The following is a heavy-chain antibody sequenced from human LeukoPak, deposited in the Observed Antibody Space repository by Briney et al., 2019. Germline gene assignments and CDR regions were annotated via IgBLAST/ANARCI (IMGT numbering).Heavy chain of an antibody. Sequence: ASVKVSCKVSGYTLTELSMHWVRQAPGKGLEWMGGFDPEDGETIYAQKFQGRVTMTEDTSTDTAYMELSSLRSEDTAVYYCATGARPSGDSDDAFDIWGQGTMVTVSS. V-gene: IGHV1-24*01. CDR1: GYTLTELS. CDR2: FDPEDGET. CDR3: ATGARPSGDSDDAFDI. D-gene: IGHD3-10*01. J-gene: IGHJ3*02.